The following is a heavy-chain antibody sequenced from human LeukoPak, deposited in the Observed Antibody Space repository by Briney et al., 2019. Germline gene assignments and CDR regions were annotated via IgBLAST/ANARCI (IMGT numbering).Heavy chain of an antibody. CDR2: IYSGGST. V-gene: IGHV3-53*01. J-gene: IGHJ4*02. Sequence: GGSLRLSCAASGFIVSSSYMSWVRQAPGKGLEWVSVIYSGGSTYYADSVKGRFTISRDNSKNTVYLQMNSLRAEDTPVYFCARDSDSSGYYRYFDYWGQGSLVTVSS. D-gene: IGHD6-19*01. CDR1: GFIVSSSY. CDR3: ARDSDSSGYYRYFDY.